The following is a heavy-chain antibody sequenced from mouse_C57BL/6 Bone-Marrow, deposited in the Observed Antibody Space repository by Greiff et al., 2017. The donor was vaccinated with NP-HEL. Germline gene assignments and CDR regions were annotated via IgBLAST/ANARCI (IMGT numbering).Heavy chain of an antibody. V-gene: IGHV1-82*01. J-gene: IGHJ2*01. CDR1: GYAFSSSW. CDR2: IYPGDGDT. CDR3: ARSDYPFDY. Sequence: QVQLQQSGPELVKPGASVKISCQASGYAFSSSWMNWVKQRPGKGLEWIGRIYPGDGDTNYNGKFKGKATLTADKSSSTAYMQLSSLTSEDSAVYFCARSDYPFDYWGQGTTLTVSS. D-gene: IGHD2-4*01.